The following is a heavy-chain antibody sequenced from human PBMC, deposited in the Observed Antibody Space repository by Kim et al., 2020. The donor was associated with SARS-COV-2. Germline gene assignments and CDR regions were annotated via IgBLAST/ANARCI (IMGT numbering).Heavy chain of an antibody. J-gene: IGHJ3*01. Sequence: GGSLRLSCVASGFELGSYEMNWVRQAPGKGLEWLAYIDTPSWTIYYGESVKGRFTISRDSTKTSLNLDMTGLKVDDTAVYFCARDPIRGGLDPFDVWGQGTRVTVSS. CDR2: IDTPSWTI. D-gene: IGHD2-15*01. CDR1: GFELGSYE. CDR3: ARDPIRGGLDPFDV. V-gene: IGHV3-48*03.